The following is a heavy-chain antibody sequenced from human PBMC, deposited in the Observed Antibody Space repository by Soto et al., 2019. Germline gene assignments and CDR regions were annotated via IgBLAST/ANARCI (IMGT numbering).Heavy chain of an antibody. CDR2: ISWNSGSI. V-gene: IGHV3-9*01. Sequence: EVQLVESGGGLVQPGRSLRLSCAASGFTFDDYAMHWVRQAPGKGLEWVSGISWNSGSIGYADSVKGRFTISRDNAKNSLYLQMNSLRAGDTAVYYCARGVPKTFDAFDIWGQGTMVTVSS. D-gene: IGHD3-10*02. CDR3: ARGVPKTFDAFDI. CDR1: GFTFDDYA. J-gene: IGHJ3*02.